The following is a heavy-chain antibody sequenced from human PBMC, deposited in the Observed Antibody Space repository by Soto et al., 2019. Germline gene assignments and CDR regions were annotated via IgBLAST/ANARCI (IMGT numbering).Heavy chain of an antibody. CDR3: ARAASPRYCSGGSFYNSYGMDV. D-gene: IGHD2-15*01. CDR2: ITHSGST. V-gene: IGHV4-34*01. Sequence: QVQLQQWGAGLLKPSETLSLTCAVYGGYFRGYYWSWIRKPPGQGLEWIGEITHSGSTNSNPSIKGRVTIAVATSKTPFTLKLNSVTAADTAVYYCARAASPRYCSGGSFYNSYGMDVWGQGTTVTVSS. CDR1: GGYFRGYY. J-gene: IGHJ6*02.